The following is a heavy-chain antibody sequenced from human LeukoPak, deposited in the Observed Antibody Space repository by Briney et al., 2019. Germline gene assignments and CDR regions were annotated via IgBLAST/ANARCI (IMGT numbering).Heavy chain of an antibody. CDR3: AKDLVGYCSGGSCARGIDY. V-gene: IGHV3-30*02. CDR1: GFTFSSYG. D-gene: IGHD2-15*01. J-gene: IGHJ4*02. Sequence: PGGSLRLSCAASGFTFSSYGMHWVRQAPGKGLEWAAFIRYDGSNKYYADSVKGRFTISRDNSKNTLYLQMNSLRAEDTAVYYCAKDLVGYCSGGSCARGIDYWGQGTLVTVSS. CDR2: IRYDGSNK.